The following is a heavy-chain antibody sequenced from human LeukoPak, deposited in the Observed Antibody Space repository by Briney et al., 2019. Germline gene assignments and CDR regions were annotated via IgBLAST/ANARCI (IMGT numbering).Heavy chain of an antibody. J-gene: IGHJ4*02. V-gene: IGHV3-33*01. CDR1: GFTFSSYG. CDR3: ARDAYSNYVDY. D-gene: IGHD4-4*01. CDR2: IWYDGSNK. Sequence: GGSLRLSCAASGFTFSSYGMHWVRQAPGKGLEWVAVIWYDGSNKYYADSVKGRFTISRDNSKNTLYLQMNSQRAEDTAVYYCARDAYSNYVDYWGQGTLVTVSS.